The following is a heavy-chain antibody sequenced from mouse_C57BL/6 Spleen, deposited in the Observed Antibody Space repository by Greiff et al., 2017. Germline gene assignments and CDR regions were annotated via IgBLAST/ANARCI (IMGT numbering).Heavy chain of an antibody. CDR1: GYTFTSYW. V-gene: IGHV1-55*01. CDR3: ARSELGNWYFDV. D-gene: IGHD1-1*02. CDR2: IYPGSGST. Sequence: QVQLQQPGAELVKPGASVKMSCKASGYTFTSYWITWVKQRPGQGLEWIGYIYPGSGSTNYNEKFKSKATLTVDTSSSSAYMQLSSLTSADSAVYVCARSELGNWYFDVWGTGTTVTVSS. J-gene: IGHJ1*03.